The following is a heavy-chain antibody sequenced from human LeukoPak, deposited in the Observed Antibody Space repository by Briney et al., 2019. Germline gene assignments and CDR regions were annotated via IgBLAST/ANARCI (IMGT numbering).Heavy chain of an antibody. D-gene: IGHD5-18*01. CDR1: GFSFSSYG. Sequence: SGGSLRLSCAASGFSFSSYGLHWVRQAPGKGLEWVAVIWYDGTNKYYADSVKRGFTISRDNSKNTLYLQMNSLRAEDTAVYYCARDQRGFSYSKYYFDYWGQGTLVTVSS. J-gene: IGHJ4*02. CDR2: IWYDGTNK. V-gene: IGHV3-33*01. CDR3: ARDQRGFSYSKYYFDY.